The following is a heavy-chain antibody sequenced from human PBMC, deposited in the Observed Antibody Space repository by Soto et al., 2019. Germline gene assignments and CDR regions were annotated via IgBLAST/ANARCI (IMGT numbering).Heavy chain of an antibody. CDR2: IGTAGDS. Sequence: EVQLVESGEGLVQPGGSLRLSCAASGFTFSSYDMHWVRQATGKGLAWVSAIGTAGDSYYPGSVKGRFTISRENAKNSLYLQMNRLRAEDTAVYYCARKNAAAGLSYYYYYGMDVWAQGTTVTVSS. CDR1: GFTFSSYD. CDR3: ARKNAAAGLSYYYYYGMDV. V-gene: IGHV3-13*01. D-gene: IGHD6-13*01. J-gene: IGHJ6*02.